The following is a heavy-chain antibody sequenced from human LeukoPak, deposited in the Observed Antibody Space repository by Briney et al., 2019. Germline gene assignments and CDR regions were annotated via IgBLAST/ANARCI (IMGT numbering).Heavy chain of an antibody. CDR3: ATEIAAAGTGYAFDI. CDR1: GYTFTSYG. D-gene: IGHD6-13*01. Sequence: ASVKVSCKASGYTFTSYGISWVRQAPGQGLEWMGIINPSGGSTSYAQKFQGRVTMTRDTSTSTVHMELSSLRSEDTAVYYCATEIAAAGTGYAFDIWGQGTMVTVSS. J-gene: IGHJ3*02. V-gene: IGHV1-46*01. CDR2: INPSGGST.